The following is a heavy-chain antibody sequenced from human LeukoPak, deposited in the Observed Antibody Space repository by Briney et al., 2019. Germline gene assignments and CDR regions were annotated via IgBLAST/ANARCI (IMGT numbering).Heavy chain of an antibody. CDR1: GASIRSYY. Sequence: SETLSLTCTVSGASIRSYYWSWTRQTPGKGLEWIGYIYYSGSTNYNPSLKSRVTISVDTSKNQFSLKLSSVTAAGTAVYYCARVAAAGTLQHWGQGTLVTVSS. CDR2: IYYSGST. CDR3: ARVAAAGTLQH. D-gene: IGHD6-13*01. J-gene: IGHJ1*01. V-gene: IGHV4-59*01.